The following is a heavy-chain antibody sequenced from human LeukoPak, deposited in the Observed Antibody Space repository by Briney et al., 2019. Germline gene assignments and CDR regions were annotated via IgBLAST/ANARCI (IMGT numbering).Heavy chain of an antibody. CDR2: IYTSGST. Sequence: SETLSLTCTVSGGSISSSSYYWGWIRQPPGKGLEWIGRIYTSGSTNYNPSLKSRVTMSVDTSKNQFSLKLSSVTAADTAVCYCARTFVVRGDNGWLDPWGQGTLVTVSS. D-gene: IGHD3-10*01. CDR1: GGSISSSSYY. V-gene: IGHV4-39*07. CDR3: ARTFVVRGDNGWLDP. J-gene: IGHJ5*02.